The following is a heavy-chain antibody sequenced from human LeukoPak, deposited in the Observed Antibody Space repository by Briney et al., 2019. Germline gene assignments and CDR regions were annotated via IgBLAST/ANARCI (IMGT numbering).Heavy chain of an antibody. CDR3: ARDADGSGTLLDY. V-gene: IGHV1-18*01. D-gene: IGHD3-10*01. J-gene: IGHJ4*02. CDR2: INADNGNT. CDR1: GYTFTSYG. Sequence: GASVKVSCKASGYTFTSYGISWARQAPGQGLEWMGWINADNGNTRYAQKLQGRVTMTTDTSTTTAYMDLRSLRSDDTAVYYCARDADGSGTLLDYWGQGTLVTVSS.